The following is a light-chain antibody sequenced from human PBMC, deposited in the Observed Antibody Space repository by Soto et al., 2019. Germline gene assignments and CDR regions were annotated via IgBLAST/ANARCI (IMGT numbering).Light chain of an antibody. CDR1: SSDVGGYNY. Sequence: QSVLTQPRSVSGSPGQSVTISCTGTSSDVGGYNYVSWYQQHPGKAPKLMIYDVSKRPSGVPDRFSGSKSGNTASLTISGLQAEDEADYYCCSYAGSYTRYVFGTGNKVTVL. J-gene: IGLJ1*01. V-gene: IGLV2-11*01. CDR3: CSYAGSYTRYV. CDR2: DVS.